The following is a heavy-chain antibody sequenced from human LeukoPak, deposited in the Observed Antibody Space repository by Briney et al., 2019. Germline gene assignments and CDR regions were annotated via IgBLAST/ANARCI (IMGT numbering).Heavy chain of an antibody. J-gene: IGHJ4*02. CDR1: GGTFGSYA. CDR3: ARDAAAATVRD. Sequence: ASVKVSCKASGGTFGSYAISLVRQAPGQGLEWMGRIIPIFGTANYAQKFQGRVTITTDESTSTAYMELSSLRSEDTAVYYCARDAAAATVRDWGQGTLVTVSS. D-gene: IGHD6-13*01. V-gene: IGHV1-69*05. CDR2: IIPIFGTA.